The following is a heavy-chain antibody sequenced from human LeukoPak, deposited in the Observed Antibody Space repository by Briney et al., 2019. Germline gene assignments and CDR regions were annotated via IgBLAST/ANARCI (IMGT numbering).Heavy chain of an antibody. V-gene: IGHV4-34*01. CDR1: GGSFSGYY. CDR2: IDHSGST. CDR3: ATRPYQLLLVRFDY. D-gene: IGHD2-2*01. J-gene: IGHJ4*02. Sequence: SKTLSLTCAVYGGSFSGYYWSWIRQPPGKGLEWIGEIDHSGSTNYNPSLKSRVTISVDTSKNQFSLKLSSVTAADTAVYYCATRPYQLLLVRFDYWGQGTLVTVSS.